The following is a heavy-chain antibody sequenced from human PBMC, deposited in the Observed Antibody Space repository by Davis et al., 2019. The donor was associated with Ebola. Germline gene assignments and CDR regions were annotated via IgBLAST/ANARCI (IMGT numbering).Heavy chain of an antibody. J-gene: IGHJ4*02. D-gene: IGHD5-24*01. CDR1: RFTVSSNY. CDR3: AREMATVFFDY. V-gene: IGHV3-66*01. Sequence: GESLKISCAASRFTVSSNYMSWVRQAPGKGLEWVSVIYDRTTAYADSVRGRFTISRDNAKNSLYLQMNSLRAEDTAVYYCAREMATVFFDYWGQGTLVTVSS. CDR2: IYDRTT.